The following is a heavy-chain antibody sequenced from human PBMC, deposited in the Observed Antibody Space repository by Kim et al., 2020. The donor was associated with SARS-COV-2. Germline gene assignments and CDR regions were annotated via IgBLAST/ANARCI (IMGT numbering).Heavy chain of an antibody. CDR3: ARGFDWSDAFDI. D-gene: IGHD3-9*01. V-gene: IGHV4-34*01. Sequence: NDNPTLKSRVTISVDTSKNQFSLKLSSVTAADTAVYYCARGFDWSDAFDIWGQGTMVTVSS. J-gene: IGHJ3*02.